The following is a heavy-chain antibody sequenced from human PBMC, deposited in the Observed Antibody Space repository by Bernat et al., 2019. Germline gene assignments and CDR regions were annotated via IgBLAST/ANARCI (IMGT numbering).Heavy chain of an antibody. CDR2: IWYDGSNK. J-gene: IGHJ4*02. D-gene: IGHD1-14*01. V-gene: IGHV3-33*01. Sequence: QVQLVESGGGVVQPGRSLRLSCAASGFTFSTYGMHWVRQAPDRGLAWVAVIWYDGSNKYYAAHGKGRLTSSEDKSKKQLSLEVNSLGAEDTTVYYCARDRAGTHLDYWGQGTLVTVSS. CDR3: ARDRAGTHLDY. CDR1: GFTFSTYG.